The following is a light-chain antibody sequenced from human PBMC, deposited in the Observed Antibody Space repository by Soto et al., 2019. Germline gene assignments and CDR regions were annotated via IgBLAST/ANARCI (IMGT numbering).Light chain of an antibody. Sequence: DIQMTQSPSSLSASVGDRVTITCRAGQNIFTSLNWYQQKPGKAPKLLIYAAPSLQSGVPARFSGSGSVTDFALTITTLQPEDFASYYCQQSYHSPPITLGNGARLE. V-gene: IGKV1-39*01. CDR2: AAP. CDR3: QQSYHSPPIT. CDR1: QNIFTS. J-gene: IGKJ5*01.